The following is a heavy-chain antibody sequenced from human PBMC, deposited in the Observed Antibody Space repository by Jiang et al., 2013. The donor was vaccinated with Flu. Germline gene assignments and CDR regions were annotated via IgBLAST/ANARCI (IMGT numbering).Heavy chain of an antibody. CDR2: IKQDGSEK. V-gene: IGHV3-7*03. CDR3: ARDGSSGWYRDYYYGMDV. Sequence: PGKGTSEWVANIKQDGSEKYYVDSVKGRFTISRDNAKNSLYLQMNSLRAEDTAVYYCARDGSSGWYRDYYYGMDVWGKGTTVTVSS. D-gene: IGHD6-19*01. J-gene: IGHJ6*04.